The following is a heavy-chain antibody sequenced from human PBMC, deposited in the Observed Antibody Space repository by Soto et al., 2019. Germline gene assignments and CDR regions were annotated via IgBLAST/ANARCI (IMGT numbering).Heavy chain of an antibody. D-gene: IGHD1-26*01. CDR1: GGSISISSYS. CDR2: LYYSGST. Sequence: SEALSVTCTFSGGSISISSYSWGWIRQPPGKGLEWIGSLYYSGSTYYNPSLKSRVTISVDTSKNQFSLKLSSVTAADTAVYYCASEYSGSYYYYYGMDVWGQGTTVTVSS. J-gene: IGHJ6*01. CDR3: ASEYSGSYYYYYGMDV. V-gene: IGHV4-39*01.